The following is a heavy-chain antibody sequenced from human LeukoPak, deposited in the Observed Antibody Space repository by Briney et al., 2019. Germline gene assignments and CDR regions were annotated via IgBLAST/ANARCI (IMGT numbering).Heavy chain of an antibody. Sequence: ASVKVSCKASGGTFSSYAISWVRQAPGQGLEWMGGINPNSGGTNYAQKFQGRVTMTRDTSISTAYMELSRLRSDDTAVYYCARSERNWFDPWGQGTLVTVSS. CDR3: ARSERNWFDP. CDR1: GGTFSSYA. CDR2: INPNSGGT. V-gene: IGHV1-2*02. J-gene: IGHJ5*02. D-gene: IGHD6-25*01.